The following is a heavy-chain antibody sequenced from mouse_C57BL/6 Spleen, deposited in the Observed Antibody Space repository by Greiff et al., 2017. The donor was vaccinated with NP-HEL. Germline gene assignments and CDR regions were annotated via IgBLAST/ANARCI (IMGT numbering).Heavy chain of an antibody. J-gene: IGHJ2*01. D-gene: IGHD1-1*01. CDR2: IDPSDSYT. CDR1: GYTFTSYW. V-gene: IGHV1-69*01. Sequence: QVQLQQPGAELVMPGASVKLSCKASGYTFTSYWMHWVKQRPGQGLEWIGEIDPSDSYTNYNQKFKGKSTLTVDKSSSTAYMQLSSLTSEASAVYYCARNYGSSYGFDYWGQGTTLTVSS. CDR3: ARNYGSSYGFDY.